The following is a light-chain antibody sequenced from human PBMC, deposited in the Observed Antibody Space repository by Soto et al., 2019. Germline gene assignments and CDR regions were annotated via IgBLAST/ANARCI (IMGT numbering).Light chain of an antibody. V-gene: IGKV1-33*01. CDR1: QDISNY. CDR2: DAS. J-gene: IGKJ4*01. CDR3: QQYDNLPLT. Sequence: DIQMTQSPSSLSASVGDRVTITCQASQDISNYLNWYQQKPGKAPKLLIYDASNLETGLTSRFSGSGSGTDFTFTISSRHPEDIATYYWQQYDNLPLTFGGGTKVEIK.